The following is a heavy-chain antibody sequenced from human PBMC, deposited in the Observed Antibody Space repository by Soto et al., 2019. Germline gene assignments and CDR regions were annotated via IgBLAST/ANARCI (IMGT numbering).Heavy chain of an antibody. D-gene: IGHD3-9*01. Sequence: GESLKISCSASGFSFSTYTMNWVRLAPGKGLEWVSGINAGVFTTYYADSVKGRFTISRDNSRKVLYLQMNSLRVEDTAIYYCEKDRQPDGIWTFDYWGQGTSVTVSS. CDR1: GFSFSTYT. V-gene: IGHV3-23*01. CDR2: INAGVFTT. CDR3: EKDRQPDGIWTFDY. J-gene: IGHJ4*02.